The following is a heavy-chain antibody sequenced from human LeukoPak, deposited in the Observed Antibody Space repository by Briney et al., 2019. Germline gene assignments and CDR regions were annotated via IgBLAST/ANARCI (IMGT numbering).Heavy chain of an antibody. Sequence: SETLSLTSTVSGGSISSYYWSWIRQPPGKGLEWIGYIYYSGSTNYNPSLKSRVTISVDTSKNQFSLKLSSVTAADTAVYYCARADYYGSGSYYYYYYYGMDVWGQGTTVTVSS. D-gene: IGHD3-10*01. CDR2: IYYSGST. J-gene: IGHJ6*02. V-gene: IGHV4-59*01. CDR3: ARADYYGSGSYYYYYYYGMDV. CDR1: GGSISSYY.